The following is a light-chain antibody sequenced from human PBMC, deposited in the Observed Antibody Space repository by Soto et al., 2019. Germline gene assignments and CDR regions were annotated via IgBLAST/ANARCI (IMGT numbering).Light chain of an antibody. CDR2: GAS. J-gene: IGKJ5*01. CDR1: QSVTSN. Sequence: DIVMTQSPATLSVSPRDRGTRSCRASQSVTSNLAWYQQKPGEAASLLIYGASTRATGSPARCSGSGSGTEFTPTISSLQSEDFAVYFCQQYNNWPPITFGQGTRLEIK. V-gene: IGKV3-15*01. CDR3: QQYNNWPPIT.